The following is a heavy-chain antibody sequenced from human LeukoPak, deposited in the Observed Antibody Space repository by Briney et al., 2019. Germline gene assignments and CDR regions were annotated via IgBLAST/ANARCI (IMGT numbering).Heavy chain of an antibody. J-gene: IGHJ4*02. D-gene: IGHD6-6*01. Sequence: VQPGRSLRLSCAASGFTFSSYGMHWVRQAPGTGLEWVAVISYDGSNKYYADSVKGRFTISRDNSKNTLYLQMNSLRAEDTAVYYCAKDRGSSIFDYWGQGTLVTVSS. CDR1: GFTFSSYG. V-gene: IGHV3-30*18. CDR2: ISYDGSNK. CDR3: AKDRGSSIFDY.